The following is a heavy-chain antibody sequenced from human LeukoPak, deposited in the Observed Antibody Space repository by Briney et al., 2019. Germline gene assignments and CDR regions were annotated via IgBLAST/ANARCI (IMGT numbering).Heavy chain of an antibody. Sequence: PGGSLRLSCAASGFTFSSYAMHWVRQAPGKGLEWVAVISYDGSNKYYADSVKGRFTISRDNSKNTLYLQMNSLRAEDTAVYYCARRTPYGMDVWGQGTMVTVSS. CDR2: ISYDGSNK. J-gene: IGHJ6*02. V-gene: IGHV3-30-3*01. CDR1: GFTFSSYA. CDR3: ARRTPYGMDV.